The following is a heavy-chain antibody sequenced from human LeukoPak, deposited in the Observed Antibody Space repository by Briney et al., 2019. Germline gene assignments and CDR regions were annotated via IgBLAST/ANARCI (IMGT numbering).Heavy chain of an antibody. Sequence: SETLSLTCTVSGGSVRTTSHYWSWIRQPPGKGLEWIGYIYHSGSTNYNPSLRSRVTISVDTSKNQFSLKLSSVTAADTAVYYCARSNIYSSNWKFDYWGQGTLVAVSS. CDR3: ARSNIYSSNWKFDY. J-gene: IGHJ4*02. V-gene: IGHV4-61*01. CDR1: GGSVRTTSHY. D-gene: IGHD6-13*01. CDR2: IYHSGST.